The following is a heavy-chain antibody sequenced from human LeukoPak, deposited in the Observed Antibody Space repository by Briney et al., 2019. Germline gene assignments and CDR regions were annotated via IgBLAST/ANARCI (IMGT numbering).Heavy chain of an antibody. V-gene: IGHV4-31*03. D-gene: IGHD3-3*01. CDR3: AGRFLEWLLDY. Sequence: SETLSLTCTVSGGSISSGGYYWSWIRQHPGKGLEWIGYIYYSGSTYYNPSLKSRVTISVDTSKNQFSLKLSSVTAADTAVYYCAGRFLEWLLDYWGQGTLVTVSS. CDR2: IYYSGST. J-gene: IGHJ4*02. CDR1: GGSISSGGYY.